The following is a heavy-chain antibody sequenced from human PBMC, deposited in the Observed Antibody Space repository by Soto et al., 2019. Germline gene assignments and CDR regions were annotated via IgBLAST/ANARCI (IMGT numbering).Heavy chain of an antibody. Sequence: GGSLRLSCAASGFTFSDYAMSWVRQAPGKGLEWVSRINSEGVNTDYADSVKGRFTVSRDNSRNTLFLQMESLRAEDSALYFCAKGGIGSYSQYGKDVWGQGTSVTVS. V-gene: IGHV3-23*01. D-gene: IGHD3-10*01. CDR1: GFTFSDYA. J-gene: IGHJ6*02. CDR2: INSEGVNT. CDR3: AKGGIGSYSQYGKDV.